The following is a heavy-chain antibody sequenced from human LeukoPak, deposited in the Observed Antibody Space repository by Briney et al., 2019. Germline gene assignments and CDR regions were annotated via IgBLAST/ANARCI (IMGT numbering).Heavy chain of an antibody. D-gene: IGHD3-22*01. Sequence: SETLSLTCAVSGGSISSGGYSWSWIRQHPGKGLEWIGYIYYSGSTYYNPSLKSRVTISVDTSKNQFSLKLSSVTAADTAVYYCARDHYDSSGYYYGFDYWGQGTLVTVSS. CDR3: ARDHYDSSGYYYGFDY. CDR1: GGSISSGGYS. CDR2: IYYSGST. J-gene: IGHJ4*02. V-gene: IGHV4-31*11.